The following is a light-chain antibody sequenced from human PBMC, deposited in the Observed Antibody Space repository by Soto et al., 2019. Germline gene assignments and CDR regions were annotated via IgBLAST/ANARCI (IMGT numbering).Light chain of an antibody. V-gene: IGLV3-21*02. CDR2: DDS. CDR1: IIGSES. J-gene: IGLJ1*01. Sequence: SYELTQPPSVSVAPGQTARFTCGGDIIGSESVHWYQQKPGQAPIVVVYDDSDRPSGIPERFSGSSSGNTATLTISGVEAGDEADYYCQVRNSSSDHYVFGTGTKVTVL. CDR3: QVRNSSSDHYV.